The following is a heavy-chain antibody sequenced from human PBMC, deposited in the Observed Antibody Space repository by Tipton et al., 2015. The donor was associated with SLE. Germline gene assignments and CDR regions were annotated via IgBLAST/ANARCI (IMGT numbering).Heavy chain of an antibody. CDR2: ISSNGGST. Sequence: SLRLSCSASGFTFSSYAMHWVRQAPGKGLEYVSAISSNGGSTYYADSVKGRFTISRDNSKNTLYLQMSSLRAEDTAVYYCVKLRITMVRGDAFDIWGQGTMVTVSS. CDR3: VKLRITMVRGDAFDI. J-gene: IGHJ3*02. D-gene: IGHD3-10*01. CDR1: GFTFSSYA. V-gene: IGHV3-64D*09.